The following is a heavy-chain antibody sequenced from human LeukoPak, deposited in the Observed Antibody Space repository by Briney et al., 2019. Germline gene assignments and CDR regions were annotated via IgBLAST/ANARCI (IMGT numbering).Heavy chain of an antibody. CDR1: GFTFSSYW. J-gene: IGHJ4*02. CDR2: INTDGSST. V-gene: IGHV3-74*01. Sequence: GGSLRLSCAASGFTFSSYWMHWVRQAPGKGLVWFYRINTDGSSTSYADSVKGRFTISRDNAKNTLYLQMNSLRAEDTAVYYCAKEGYSYGPYYFDYWGQGTLVTVSS. D-gene: IGHD5-18*01. CDR3: AKEGYSYGPYYFDY.